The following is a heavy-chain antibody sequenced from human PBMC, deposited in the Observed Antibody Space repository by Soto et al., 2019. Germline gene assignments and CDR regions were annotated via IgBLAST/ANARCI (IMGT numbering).Heavy chain of an antibody. V-gene: IGHV3-30*03. D-gene: IGHD6-19*01. CDR2: ISYDGSNK. Sequence: GGSLRLSCAASGFTFSSYGMHWVRQAPGKGLEWVAVISYDGSNKYYADSVKGRFTISRDNSKNTLYLQMNSLRAEDTAVYYCAALAGPYWGQGTLVTVSS. CDR3: AALAGPY. J-gene: IGHJ4*02. CDR1: GFTFSSYG.